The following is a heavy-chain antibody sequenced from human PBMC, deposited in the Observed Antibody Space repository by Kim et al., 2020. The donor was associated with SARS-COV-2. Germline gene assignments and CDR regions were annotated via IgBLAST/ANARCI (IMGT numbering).Heavy chain of an antibody. CDR3: ARGDPRTYFWSGPVRGYYMDV. Sequence: SETLSLTCAVYGGSFSGYYWSWIRQPPGKGLEWIGEINHSGSTNYNPSLKSRVTISVDTSKNQFSLKLSSVTAADTAVYYCARGDPRTYFWSGPVRGYYMDVWGKGTTVTVSS. CDR1: GGSFSGYY. CDR2: INHSGST. V-gene: IGHV4-34*01. J-gene: IGHJ6*03. D-gene: IGHD3-3*01.